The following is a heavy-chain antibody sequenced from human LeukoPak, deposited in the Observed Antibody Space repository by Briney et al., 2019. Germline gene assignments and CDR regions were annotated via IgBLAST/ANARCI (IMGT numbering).Heavy chain of an antibody. J-gene: IGHJ6*03. V-gene: IGHV1-18*01. Sequence: EASVKVSCKPSGYTFATYGITWVRQAPGQGLEWVGYITYNGNTDYAQNLQGRVTMTTDTSTSTAYMELRSLRSDDTAIYYCVRDRANYYMDVWGKGTTVIISS. CDR2: ITYNGNT. CDR1: GYTFATYG. D-gene: IGHD3-10*01. CDR3: VRDRANYYMDV.